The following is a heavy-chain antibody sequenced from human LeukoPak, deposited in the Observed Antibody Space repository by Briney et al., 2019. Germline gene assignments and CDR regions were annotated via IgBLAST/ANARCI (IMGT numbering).Heavy chain of an antibody. V-gene: IGHV1-18*01. Sequence: ASVKVSCKASGYTFTSYCINWVRQAPGQGLEWMGWISAYRGNTNYAQNLQGRVTMTTDTSTSTAYMELRSLRSDDTAVYYCARGPGGRSGYYPLEDYYYYYDMVVWGKGTTVTVSS. CDR3: ARGPGGRSGYYPLEDYYYYYDMVV. J-gene: IGHJ6*03. CDR1: GYTFTSYC. D-gene: IGHD3-22*01. CDR2: ISAYRGNT.